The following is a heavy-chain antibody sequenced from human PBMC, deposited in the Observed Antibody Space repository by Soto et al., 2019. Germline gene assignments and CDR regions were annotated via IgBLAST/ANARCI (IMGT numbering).Heavy chain of an antibody. J-gene: IGHJ4*02. CDR2: ISGSGNTS. Sequence: EVQLLESGGGLVQPGGSLRLSCAASGFTFSSYAMTWVRQAPGKGLGWVSAISGSGNTSYYADSVKGRFTISRDSSKKTLYLQMNSLRPEDTAVYYCAKDRGRTWYEDYWGQGTLVTVSS. D-gene: IGHD6-13*01. CDR1: GFTFSSYA. V-gene: IGHV3-23*01. CDR3: AKDRGRTWYEDY.